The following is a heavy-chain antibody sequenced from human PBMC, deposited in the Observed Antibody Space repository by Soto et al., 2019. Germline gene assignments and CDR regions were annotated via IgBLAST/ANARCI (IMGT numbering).Heavy chain of an antibody. V-gene: IGHV2-26*01. CDR2: IFSDDEK. CDR1: GFTFSDYY. Sequence: ESGGGLVKPGGSLRLSCAASGFTFSDYYMSWIRQAPGKGLEWLAHIFSDDEKSYTTSLKSRLTISKDTSKSQVVLTLTNMDPVDTGTYYCARMLYDSSGYYLTGNWFDPWGQGTQVTVSS. CDR3: ARMLYDSSGYYLTGNWFDP. D-gene: IGHD3-22*01. J-gene: IGHJ5*02.